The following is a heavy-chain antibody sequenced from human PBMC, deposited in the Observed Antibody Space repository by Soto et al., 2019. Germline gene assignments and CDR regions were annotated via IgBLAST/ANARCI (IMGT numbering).Heavy chain of an antibody. Sequence: PGGSLRLSCAASGFTLRSFDFHWVRPATGKGLEWVATIGTIGDTYYPVSVRGRFTVSRENANSSVSLQMDSLRVGDTAVFFSVGGQEVGGHFFDSWGQGTPVTVSS. CDR1: GFTLRSFD. J-gene: IGHJ4*02. V-gene: IGHV3-13*01. D-gene: IGHD2-15*01. CDR2: IGTIGDT. CDR3: VGGQEVGGHFFDS.